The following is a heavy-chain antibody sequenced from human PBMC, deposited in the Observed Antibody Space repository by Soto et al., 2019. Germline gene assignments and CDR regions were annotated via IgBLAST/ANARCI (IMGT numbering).Heavy chain of an antibody. Sequence: QAQLVQSGAEVKKPGSSVKVSCKASGGTYNSFAISWVRQAPGQGLEWIGGIIPVFGTATYAQKFKGRVTITAEESTSTAYMELSSLTSEDTAVYYCARFLGGAGSYYDGQNYNYYNGMDVWGRGTTVTVSS. CDR3: ARFLGGAGSYYDGQNYNYYNGMDV. D-gene: IGHD3-10*01. V-gene: IGHV1-69*01. CDR1: GGTYNSFA. J-gene: IGHJ6*02. CDR2: IIPVFGTA.